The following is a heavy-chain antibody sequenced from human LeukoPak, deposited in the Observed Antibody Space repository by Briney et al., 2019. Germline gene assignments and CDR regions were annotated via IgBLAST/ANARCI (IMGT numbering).Heavy chain of an antibody. V-gene: IGHV3-33*01. CDR2: IWYDGSNK. Sequence: GGSLRLSCAASGFTFSSYGMHWVRQAPGKGLEWVAVIWYDGSNKYYADSVKGRFTISRDNSKNTLYLQMNSLRAEDTAVYYCARERMAAAWFDPWGQGTLVTVSS. CDR1: GFTFSSYG. CDR3: ARERMAAAWFDP. D-gene: IGHD6-13*01. J-gene: IGHJ5*02.